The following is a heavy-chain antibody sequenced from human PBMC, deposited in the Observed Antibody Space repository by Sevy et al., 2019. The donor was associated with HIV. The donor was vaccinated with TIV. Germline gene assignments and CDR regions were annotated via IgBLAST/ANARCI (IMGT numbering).Heavy chain of an antibody. D-gene: IGHD2-8*01. J-gene: IGHJ4*02. CDR2: ITSDGNST. CDR1: GFTFSRYW. V-gene: IGHV3-74*01. CDR3: VRGMVYAERDFDY. Sequence: GGSLRLSCAASGFTFSRYWMHWVRQAPGKGLVWVSLITSDGNSTAYADSVKGRFTISRDNARSTLYLQMNSLRAEDTAVYYCVRGMVYAERDFDYWGQGTLVTVSS.